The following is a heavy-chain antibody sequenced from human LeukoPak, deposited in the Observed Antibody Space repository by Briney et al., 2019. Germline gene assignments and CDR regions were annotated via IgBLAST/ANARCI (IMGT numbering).Heavy chain of an antibody. D-gene: IGHD3-9*01. V-gene: IGHV4-30-2*03. CDR3: ARHPFDWFIDYYYYMDV. CDR1: GGSISSGGYF. Sequence: NPSQTLSLTCTVSGGSISSGGYFWSWIRQPPGKGLEWIGSIYYSGSTYYNPSLKSRVTISVDTSKNQFSLKLSSVTAADTAVYYCARHPFDWFIDYYYYMDVWGKGTTVTISS. CDR2: IYYSGST. J-gene: IGHJ6*03.